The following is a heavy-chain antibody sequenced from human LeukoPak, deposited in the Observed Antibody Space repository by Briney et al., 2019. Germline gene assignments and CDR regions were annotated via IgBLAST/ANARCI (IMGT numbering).Heavy chain of an antibody. Sequence: GRSLRLSCAASGFTFSSYGMHWVRQAPRKGLEWVAVIWYDGSNKYYADSVKGRITISRDNSKNTLYLQMNSLRAEDTAVYYCARKSGYAYFDYWGQGTLVTVSS. V-gene: IGHV3-33*01. CDR2: IWYDGSNK. J-gene: IGHJ4*02. CDR3: ARKSGYAYFDY. D-gene: IGHD5-12*01. CDR1: GFTFSSYG.